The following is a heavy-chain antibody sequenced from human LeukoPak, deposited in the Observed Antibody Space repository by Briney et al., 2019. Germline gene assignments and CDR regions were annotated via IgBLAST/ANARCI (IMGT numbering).Heavy chain of an antibody. V-gene: IGHV3-7*01. J-gene: IGHJ4*02. CDR2: IKGDESAR. D-gene: IGHD1-26*01. CDR3: ARDVGGSLDY. CDR1: GFTFSTYW. Sequence: GGSLRLSCAASGFTFSTYWMAWVRQVPGKGLEWVANIKGDESARHQADSVKGRFTISRDNAQNSVYLQMSSLRGEDTAVYYCARDVGGSLDYWGQGTLVTVSS.